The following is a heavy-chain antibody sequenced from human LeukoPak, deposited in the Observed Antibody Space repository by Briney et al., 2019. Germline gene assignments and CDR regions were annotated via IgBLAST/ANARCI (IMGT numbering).Heavy chain of an antibody. CDR3: ARAGNDYGDLYYYYMDV. CDR1: GFTFDDYG. D-gene: IGHD4-17*01. CDR2: INWNGGST. V-gene: IGHV3-20*04. J-gene: IGHJ6*03. Sequence: PGGSLRLSCAASGFTFDDYGMSWVRQAPGKGREWVSGINWNGGSTGYADSVKGRFTIPRDNAKNSLYLQMNSLRAEDTALYYCARAGNDYGDLYYYYMDVWGKGTTVTVSS.